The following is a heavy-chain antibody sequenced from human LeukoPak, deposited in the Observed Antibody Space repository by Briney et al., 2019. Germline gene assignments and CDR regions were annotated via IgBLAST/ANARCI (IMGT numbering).Heavy chain of an antibody. V-gene: IGHV1-69*05. CDR1: GGTFSSYA. CDR3: ARAPVRFLEWKNWFDP. Sequence: SVKVSFKASGGTFSSYAISWVRQAPGQGLEWMGGIIPIFGTANYAQKFQGRVTITTDESTSTAYMELSSLRSEDPAVYYCARAPVRFLEWKNWFDPWGQGNLVTVSS. CDR2: IIPIFGTA. J-gene: IGHJ5*02. D-gene: IGHD3-3*01.